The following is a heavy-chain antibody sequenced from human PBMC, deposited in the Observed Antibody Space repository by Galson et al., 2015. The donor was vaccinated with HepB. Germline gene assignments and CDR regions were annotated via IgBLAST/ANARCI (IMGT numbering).Heavy chain of an antibody. CDR1: GFTFSSHA. J-gene: IGHJ6*02. D-gene: IGHD6-13*01. V-gene: IGHV3-23*01. Sequence: SLRLSCGASGFTFSSHAMSWVRQAPGKGLEWVSAISANGAGTYYADSVKGRVTISRDNSRNTLNMQMNSLRAEDTAEYYCAGGLSAAGPRAVWGQGTTVTVSS. CDR3: AGGLSAAGPRAV. CDR2: ISANGAGT.